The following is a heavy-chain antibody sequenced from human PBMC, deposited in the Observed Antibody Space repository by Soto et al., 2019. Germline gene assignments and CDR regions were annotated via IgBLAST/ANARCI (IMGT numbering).Heavy chain of an antibody. CDR3: AKDQGVRITIFGVVIIAPDY. J-gene: IGHJ4*02. D-gene: IGHD3-3*01. CDR1: GFTFSSYA. V-gene: IGHV3-23*01. Sequence: GGSLRLSCAASGFTFSSYAMSWVRQAPGKGLEWVSAISGGGGSTYYADSVKGRFTISRDNSKNTLYLQMNSLRAEDTAVYYWAKDQGVRITIFGVVIIAPDYWGQGTLVTVSS. CDR2: ISGGGGST.